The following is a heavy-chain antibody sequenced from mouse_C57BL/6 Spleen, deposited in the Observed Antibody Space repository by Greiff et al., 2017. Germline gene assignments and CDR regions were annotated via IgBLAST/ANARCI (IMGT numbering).Heavy chain of an antibody. J-gene: IGHJ1*03. D-gene: IGHD2-4*01. CDR2: IDPEDGET. Sequence: EVKLMESGAELVKPGASVKLSCTASGFNIKDYYMHWVKQRPEQGLEWIGRIDPEDGETKYAPKFQGKATITADTSSNTAYLQLSSLTSEDTAVYYCARGYDYDLSYWYFGVWGTGTTVTVSS. V-gene: IGHV14-2*01. CDR3: ARGYDYDLSYWYFGV. CDR1: GFNIKDYY.